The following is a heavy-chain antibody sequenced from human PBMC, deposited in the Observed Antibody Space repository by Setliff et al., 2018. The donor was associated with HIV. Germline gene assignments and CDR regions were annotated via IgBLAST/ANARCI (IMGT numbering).Heavy chain of an antibody. CDR1: GDSIGTGTHY. V-gene: IGHV4-39*01. CDR3: SRLYGSGHYFAFDF. D-gene: IGHD3-10*01. Sequence: SETLSLTCNVSGDSIGTGTHYWAWIRQPPGKGLEWIGSLYGHSSTYYTKSLRGRVTISADTSKNQFSLRLSSVTALDTAVYYCSRLYGSGHYFAFDFWGQGALVTVS. CDR2: LYGHSST. J-gene: IGHJ4*02.